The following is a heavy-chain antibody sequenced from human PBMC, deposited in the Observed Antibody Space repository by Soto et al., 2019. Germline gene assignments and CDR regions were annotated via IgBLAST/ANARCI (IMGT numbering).Heavy chain of an antibody. V-gene: IGHV1-69*01. D-gene: IGHD2-21*01. CDR1: GGTFSSYA. J-gene: IGHJ6*02. CDR2: IIPIFGTA. CDR3: ARGGGEGWGSSYYYGMDV. Sequence: QVQLVQSGAEVKKPGSSVKVSCKASGGTFSSYAISWVRQAPGQGLEWMGGIIPIFGTANYAQKFQGRVTITADESTSTAYMELSSLRSEDTAVYYCARGGGEGWGSSYYYGMDVWVQGTTVTVSS.